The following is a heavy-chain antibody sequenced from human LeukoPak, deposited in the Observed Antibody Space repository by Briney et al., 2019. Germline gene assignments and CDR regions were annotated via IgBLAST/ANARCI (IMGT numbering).Heavy chain of an antibody. CDR1: GGSFSGYY. CDR3: ARVRVNYYDSSGKPT. J-gene: IGHJ4*02. Sequence: SETLSLTCAVYGGSFSGYYWSWIRQPPGKGLEWIGEINHSGSTNYNPSLKSRVTISVDTSKNQFSLKLSSVTAAGTAVYYCARVRVNYYDSSGKPTWGQGTLVTVSP. CDR2: INHSGST. D-gene: IGHD3-22*01. V-gene: IGHV4-34*01.